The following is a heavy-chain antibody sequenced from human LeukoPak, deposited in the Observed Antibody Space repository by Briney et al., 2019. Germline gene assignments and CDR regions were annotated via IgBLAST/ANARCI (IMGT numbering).Heavy chain of an antibody. CDR3: ARGAGPFYDFWSGPPDY. J-gene: IGHJ4*02. Sequence: SETLSLTCTVSGGSLTYHYWTWIRQSPGRRPEWIGYIYYSGSTHYNPSLESRVAFSVDTSKNQVSLKLSSVTAADTAVYYCARGAGPFYDFWSGPPDYWGQGTLVTVSS. V-gene: IGHV4-59*11. CDR2: IYYSGST. CDR1: GGSLTYHY. D-gene: IGHD3-3*01.